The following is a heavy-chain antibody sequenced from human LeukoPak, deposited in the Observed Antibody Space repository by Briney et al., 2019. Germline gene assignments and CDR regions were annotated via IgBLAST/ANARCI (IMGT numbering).Heavy chain of an antibody. CDR2: INSDGSSI. V-gene: IGHV3-74*01. CDR3: ARVTVQGLFDY. J-gene: IGHJ4*02. CDR1: GFTFSDYW. Sequence: GGSLRLSCAASGFTFSDYWMHWVRQAPGKGLEWVSRINSDGSSISYADSVKGRFTISRDNAKNTLYLQMHSLRAEDTAVYYCARVTVQGLFDYWGQGTLVTVSS. D-gene: IGHD3/OR15-3a*01.